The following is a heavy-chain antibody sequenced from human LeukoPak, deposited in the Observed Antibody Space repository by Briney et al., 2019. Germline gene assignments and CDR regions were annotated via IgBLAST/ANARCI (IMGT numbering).Heavy chain of an antibody. Sequence: GGSLRLSCAASGFTFSSYSMNWIRQAPEKGLEWVSSISSSSSYIYYADSVKGRFTISRDNAKNSLYLQMNSLRLEDTAVYYCAKGTSGNYWRNPFDIWGQGTIVTVSS. V-gene: IGHV3-21*04. CDR2: ISSSSSYI. D-gene: IGHD1-26*01. CDR1: GFTFSSYS. CDR3: AKGTSGNYWRNPFDI. J-gene: IGHJ3*02.